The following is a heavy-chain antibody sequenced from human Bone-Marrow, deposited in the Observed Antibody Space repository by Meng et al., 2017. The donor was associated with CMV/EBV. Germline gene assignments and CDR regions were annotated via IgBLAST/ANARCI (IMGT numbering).Heavy chain of an antibody. CDR2: IYWNDDK. Sequence: TFSMFSTRSSGVGMAWIRQTPEKALEWLALIYWNDDKRYSPSLKSRLTITKDTSKNQVVLTMTNMDPVDTATYYCAHRLSVKGYFDYWGQGTLVTVSS. CDR3: AHRLSVKGYFDY. CDR1: MFSTRSSGVG. V-gene: IGHV2-5*01. D-gene: IGHD3-16*02. J-gene: IGHJ4*02.